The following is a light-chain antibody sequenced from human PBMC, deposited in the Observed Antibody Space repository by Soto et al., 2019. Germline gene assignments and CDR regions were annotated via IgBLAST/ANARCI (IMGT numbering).Light chain of an antibody. Sequence: QAVVTQPPSVSVAPGQRVTISCTGSSSNIGAGYDVHWYQQLPGTAPKLLIYGNSNRPSGVPDRFSGSKSGTSASLAITGLQAEDEADYYCQSYDSSLSVVVFGGGTKLHVL. J-gene: IGLJ2*01. V-gene: IGLV1-40*01. CDR1: SSNIGAGYD. CDR2: GNS. CDR3: QSYDSSLSVVV.